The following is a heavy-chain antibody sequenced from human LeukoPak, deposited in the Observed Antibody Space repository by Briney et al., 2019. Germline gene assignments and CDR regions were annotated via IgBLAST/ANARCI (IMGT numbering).Heavy chain of an antibody. CDR1: GASIKNYY. V-gene: IGHV4-59*08. CDR3: ARVSEVGATDY. Sequence: SETLSLTCTVSGASIKNYYWSWIRQPPGKGLEWIANIYYAGSSNYNPSLKSRVSVSIDASKNHLSLKLTSVTAADTAIYYCARVSEVGATDYWGQGTLVTVSS. D-gene: IGHD1-26*01. CDR2: IYYAGSS. J-gene: IGHJ4*02.